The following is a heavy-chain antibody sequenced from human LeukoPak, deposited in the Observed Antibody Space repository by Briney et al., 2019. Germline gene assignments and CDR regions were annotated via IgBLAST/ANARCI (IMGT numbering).Heavy chain of an antibody. CDR1: GYSFTSYW. V-gene: IGHV5-51*01. J-gene: IGHJ3*02. Sequence: GESLKISCRGSGYSFTSYWIGWVRQMPGKGLEWMGIIYPGDSDTRYSPSFQGQVTISADKSISTAYLQWSSLKASDTAMYYCARPYYYDSSGYYYHAFDIWGQGTMVTVSS. D-gene: IGHD3-22*01. CDR2: IYPGDSDT. CDR3: ARPYYYDSSGYYYHAFDI.